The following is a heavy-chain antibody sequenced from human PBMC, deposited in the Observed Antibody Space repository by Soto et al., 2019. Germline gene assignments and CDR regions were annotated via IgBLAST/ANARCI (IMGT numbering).Heavy chain of an antibody. CDR2: IWYDGSNK. V-gene: IGHV3-33*01. D-gene: IGHD2-2*01. Sequence: GGSLRLSCAASGFTFSSYVMHWVLQAPGKGLEWVAVIWYDGSNKYYADSVKGRFTISRDNSKNTLYLQMNSLRAEDTAVYYCARDGVIVVVPAAMEDDAFDIWGQGTMVTVSS. J-gene: IGHJ3*02. CDR3: ARDGVIVVVPAAMEDDAFDI. CDR1: GFTFSSYV.